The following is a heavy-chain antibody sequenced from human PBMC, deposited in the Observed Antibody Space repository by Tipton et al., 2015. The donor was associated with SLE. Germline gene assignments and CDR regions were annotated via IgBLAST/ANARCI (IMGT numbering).Heavy chain of an antibody. CDR1: GGSFSGYY. J-gene: IGHJ4*02. CDR3: ARKGNCSGGSCFDY. CDR2: INHSGST. Sequence: TLSLTCSVYGGSFSGYYWSWIRQPPGKGLEWIGEINHSGSTNYNPSLKSRVTISVDTSKNQFSLKLSSVTAADTAVYYCARKGNCSGGSCFDYWGRGTLVTVSS. V-gene: IGHV4-34*01. D-gene: IGHD2-15*01.